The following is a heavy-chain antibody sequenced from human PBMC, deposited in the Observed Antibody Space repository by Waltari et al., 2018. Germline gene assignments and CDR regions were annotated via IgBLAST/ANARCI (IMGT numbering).Heavy chain of an antibody. J-gene: IGHJ3*02. D-gene: IGHD4-4*01. CDR1: GFPFRGYG. CDR2: VSYDGNKK. V-gene: IGHV3-30*18. CDR3: AKGPSPMTAVTIDAFDI. Sequence: QVQLVESGGGVVQPGRSLRLSCAPAGFPFRGYGLPWVRPRHGKGLEWVAVVSYDGNKKYYADSVKGRFTISRVNSKNTMSLQMDSLGADDMAVYYCAKGPSPMTAVTIDAFDIWGQGTMVTVSS.